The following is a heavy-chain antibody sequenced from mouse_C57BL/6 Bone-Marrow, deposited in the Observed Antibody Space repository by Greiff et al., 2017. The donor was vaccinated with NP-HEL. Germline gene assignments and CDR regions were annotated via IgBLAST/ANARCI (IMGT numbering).Heavy chain of an antibody. Sequence: VKLMESGAELVRPGSSVTLSCKASGYTFTDYEMHWVKQTPVHGLEWIGAIDPETGGTAYNQKFKGKAILTADKSSSTAYMELRSLTSEDSAVYYCTREGRRGSSYWDFEVWGTGTTVTVAS. D-gene: IGHD1-1*01. CDR1: GYTFTDYE. CDR2: IDPETGGT. CDR3: TREGRRGSSYWDFEV. J-gene: IGHJ1*03. V-gene: IGHV1-15*01.